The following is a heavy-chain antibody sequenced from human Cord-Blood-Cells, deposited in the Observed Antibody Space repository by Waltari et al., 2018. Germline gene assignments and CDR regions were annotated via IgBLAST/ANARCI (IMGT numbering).Heavy chain of an antibody. CDR2: IIPIFGTA. V-gene: IGHV1-69*01. Sequence: QVQLVQSGAEVKKPGSSVKVSCKASGGTFSSYAISWVRQAPGQGLEWMGVIIPIFGTANYAQKVQGRVTITADESTSTAYMELSSLRSEDTAVYYCARGVWYYDFWSGYYTLDYWGQGTLVTVSS. CDR1: GGTFSSYA. CDR3: ARGVWYYDFWSGYYTLDY. J-gene: IGHJ4*02. D-gene: IGHD3-3*01.